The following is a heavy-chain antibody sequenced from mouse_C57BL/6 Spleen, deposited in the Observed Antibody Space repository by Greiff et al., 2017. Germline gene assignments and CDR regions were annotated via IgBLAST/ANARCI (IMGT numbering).Heavy chain of an antibody. J-gene: IGHJ4*01. Sequence: EVQGVESGGGLVQPGGSLKLSCAASGFTFSDYYMYWVRQTPEKRLEWVAYISNGGGSTYYPDTVKGRFTISRDNAKNTLYLQMSRLKSEDTAMYYCARRAQGYSRAMDYWGQGTSVTVSS. CDR3: ARRAQGYSRAMDY. D-gene: IGHD3-1*01. CDR1: GFTFSDYY. CDR2: ISNGGGST. V-gene: IGHV5-12*01.